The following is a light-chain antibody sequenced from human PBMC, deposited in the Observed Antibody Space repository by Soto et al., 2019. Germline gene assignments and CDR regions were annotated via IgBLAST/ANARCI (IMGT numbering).Light chain of an antibody. J-gene: IGLJ2*01. CDR3: QSYDSSLSGVV. V-gene: IGLV1-40*01. CDR1: SSNIGAGYD. Sequence: QSVLTQPPSVSGAPGQRVTISCTGSSSNIGAGYDVHWYQHLPGTAPKLLLYYNTNRPSGVPDRFSGSKSGTSASLAITGLQAEDEADYYCQSYDSSLSGVVFGGGTKLTVL. CDR2: YNT.